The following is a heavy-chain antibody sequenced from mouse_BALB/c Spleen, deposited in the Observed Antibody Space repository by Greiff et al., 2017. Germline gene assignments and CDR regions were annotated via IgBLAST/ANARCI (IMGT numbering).Heavy chain of an antibody. J-gene: IGHJ1*01. Sequence: QVQLQQSAAELARPGASVKMSCKASGYTFTSYTMHWVKQRPGQGLEWIGYINPSSGYTEYNQKFKDKTTLTADKSSSTAYMQLSSLTSEDSAVYYCARSRHYYGSSPWYFDVWGAGTTVTVSS. V-gene: IGHV1-4*02. CDR3: ARSRHYYGSSPWYFDV. CDR2: INPSSGYT. CDR1: GYTFTSYT. D-gene: IGHD1-1*01.